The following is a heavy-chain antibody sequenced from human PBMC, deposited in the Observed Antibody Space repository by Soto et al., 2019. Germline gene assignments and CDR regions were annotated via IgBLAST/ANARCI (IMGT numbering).Heavy chain of an antibody. J-gene: IGHJ4*02. CDR1: AFTFSNYA. CDR3: AKSQIGAAQYGDY. CDR2: ITGSGFTT. V-gene: IGHV3-23*01. D-gene: IGHD6-13*01. Sequence: EVQLLESGGGLVQPGGSLRLSCAASAFTFSNYAMNWVRQAPGKGLEWVSAITGSGFTTYYADSVKGRFTISRDNSKSTLYMQMNNLRAEDTAVYYCAKSQIGAAQYGDYWGQGTLVTVSS.